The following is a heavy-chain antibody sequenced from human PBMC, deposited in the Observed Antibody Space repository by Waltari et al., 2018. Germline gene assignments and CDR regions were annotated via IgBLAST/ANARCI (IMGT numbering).Heavy chain of an antibody. CDR3: ARGPRPYCSGGSCYSSWFDP. D-gene: IGHD2-15*01. Sequence: QVQLQESGPGLVKPSGTLSLTCAVSGGSISSSNWWSWVRQPPGKGLEWIGEIYHSGSTNYNPSLKSRVTISVDKSKNQFSLKLSSVPAADTAVYYCARGPRPYCSGGSCYSSWFDPWGQGTLVTVSS. V-gene: IGHV4-4*02. J-gene: IGHJ5*02. CDR2: IYHSGST. CDR1: GGSISSSNW.